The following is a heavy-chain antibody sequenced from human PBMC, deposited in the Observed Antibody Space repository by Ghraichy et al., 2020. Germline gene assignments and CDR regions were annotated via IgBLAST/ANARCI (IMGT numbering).Heavy chain of an antibody. D-gene: IGHD3-3*01. CDR3: AKTLRFLEWYYFDY. CDR1: GYTFTSYG. CDR2: ISAYNGNT. V-gene: IGHV1-18*01. Sequence: ASVKVSCKASGYTFTSYGISWVRQAPGQGLGWMGWISAYNGNTNYAQKLQGRVTMTTDTSTTTAYMELRSLRSDDTAVYYCAKTLRFLEWYYFDYWGQGTLVTVSS. J-gene: IGHJ4*02.